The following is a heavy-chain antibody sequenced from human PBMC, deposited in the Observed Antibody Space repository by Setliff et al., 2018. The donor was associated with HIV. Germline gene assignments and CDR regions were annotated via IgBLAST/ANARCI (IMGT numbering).Heavy chain of an antibody. CDR2: IYENDYT. Sequence: SETLSLTCIVSGGSMNNYYWNWVRQTPGKGLEWIGCIYENDYTHYTVSLRSRVTISMDTSKNQFSLTLRSVTAADRAIYYCARAQMHRGVVAWSLYYFDYWGQGALVTVAS. V-gene: IGHV4-59*01. CDR3: ARAQMHRGVVAWSLYYFDY. D-gene: IGHD3-10*01. J-gene: IGHJ4*02. CDR1: GGSMNNYY.